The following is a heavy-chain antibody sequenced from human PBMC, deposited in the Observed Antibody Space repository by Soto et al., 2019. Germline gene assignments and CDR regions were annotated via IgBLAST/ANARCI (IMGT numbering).Heavy chain of an antibody. CDR3: TRDSATVTIPYYYYYGMDV. J-gene: IGHJ6*02. CDR1: GFTFGDYA. D-gene: IGHD4-17*01. Sequence: GGSLRLSCTASGFTFGDYAMSWFRQAPGKGLEWVGFIRSKAYGGTTEYAASVKGRFTISRDDSKSIAYLQMSSLKTEDTAVYYCTRDSATVTIPYYYYYGMDVWGQGTTVTVS. CDR2: IRSKAYGGTT. V-gene: IGHV3-49*03.